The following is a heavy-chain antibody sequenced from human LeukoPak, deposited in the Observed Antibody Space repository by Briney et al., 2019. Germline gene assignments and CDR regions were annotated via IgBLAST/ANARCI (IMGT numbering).Heavy chain of an antibody. CDR1: GYSISSGYY. J-gene: IGHJ5*02. Sequence: PSGTLSLTCTASGYSISSGYYWGWIRQSPGKGLEWIGSIYHSGSTYYNPSLKSRVTISVDTSKNQFSLKLSSVTAADTAVYYCARDSYYYDSSGYYSGWFDPWGQGTLVTVSS. V-gene: IGHV4-38-2*02. D-gene: IGHD3-22*01. CDR3: ARDSYYYDSSGYYSGWFDP. CDR2: IYHSGST.